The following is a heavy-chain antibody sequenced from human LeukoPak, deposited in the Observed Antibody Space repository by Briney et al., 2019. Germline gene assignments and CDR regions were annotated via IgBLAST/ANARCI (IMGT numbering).Heavy chain of an antibody. Sequence: GGSLRLSCAASGFTLSNYWMSWVRQAPGKGLEWVANINQDGSEKYYVDSVKGRFAISRDNAKNSLYLQMNSLRAEDTAVYYCARYGNGAWLAHYSFDIWGQGTMVTVSS. CDR2: INQDGSEK. CDR3: ARYGNGAWLAHYSFDI. V-gene: IGHV3-7*01. CDR1: GFTLSNYW. D-gene: IGHD6-19*01. J-gene: IGHJ3*02.